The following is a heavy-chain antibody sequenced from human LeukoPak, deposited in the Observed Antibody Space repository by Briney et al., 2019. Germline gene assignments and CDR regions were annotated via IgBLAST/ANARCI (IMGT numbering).Heavy chain of an antibody. V-gene: IGHV1-18*01. Sequence: ASVKVSCKASGYTFTSYDINWVRQATGQGLEWMGWISPYNGNTNYPQKVQGRVTMTTDTSTSTAYMELRSLRSDDTAVYYCARDTRSYGSGSYYPIDYWGQGTLVTVSS. D-gene: IGHD3-10*01. J-gene: IGHJ4*02. CDR2: ISPYNGNT. CDR3: ARDTRSYGSGSYYPIDY. CDR1: GYTFTSYD.